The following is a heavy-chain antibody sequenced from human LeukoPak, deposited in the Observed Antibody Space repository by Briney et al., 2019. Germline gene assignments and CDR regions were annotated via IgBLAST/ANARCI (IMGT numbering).Heavy chain of an antibody. CDR3: ARVSGGGSGGYELDY. D-gene: IGHD5-12*01. Sequence: PGGSLRLSCAAYGFTFSSYSMNWVRQAPGKGLEWVTSISSSSSNIYYADSVKGRFTISRDNAKNSLYLQMNSLRAEDTAVYYCARVSGGGSGGYELDYWGQGTLVTVSS. CDR2: ISSSSSNI. CDR1: GFTFSSYS. V-gene: IGHV3-21*01. J-gene: IGHJ4*02.